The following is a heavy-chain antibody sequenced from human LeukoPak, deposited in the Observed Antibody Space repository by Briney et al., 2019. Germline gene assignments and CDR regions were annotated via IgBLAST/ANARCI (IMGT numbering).Heavy chain of an antibody. CDR1: DGSISSYY. J-gene: IGHJ3*02. CDR2: IYHSGST. CDR3: ARGSYDFWSGYYSAFDI. Sequence: SETLSLTCTVSDGSISSYYWSWIRQSPGKGLEWIGYIYHSGSTDYNSSLKSRVTISEDTSKKQFSLKVSSVTAADTAVYYCARGSYDFWSGYYSAFDIWGQGTMVTVSS. V-gene: IGHV4-59*01. D-gene: IGHD3-3*01.